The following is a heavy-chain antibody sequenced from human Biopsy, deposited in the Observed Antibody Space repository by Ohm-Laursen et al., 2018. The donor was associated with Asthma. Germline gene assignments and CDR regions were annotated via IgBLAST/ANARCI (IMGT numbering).Heavy chain of an antibody. CDR3: ARDPAGYYYFDY. V-gene: IGHV3-33*01. D-gene: IGHD3-22*01. CDR1: GFTFSSYG. J-gene: IGHJ4*02. CDR2: IWYDGSNK. Sequence: SLRLSCSASGFTFSSYGMHWVRQAPGKGLEWVAVIWYDGSNKYYTDSVKGRFTISRDNSKNTLYLQMNSLRAEDTAVYYCARDPAGYYYFDYWGQGTLVTVSS.